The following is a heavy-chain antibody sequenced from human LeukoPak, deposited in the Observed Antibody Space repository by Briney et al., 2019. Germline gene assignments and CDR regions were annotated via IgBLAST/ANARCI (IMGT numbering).Heavy chain of an antibody. CDR1: GFTVSSNY. Sequence: GGSLRLSCAASGFTVSSNYMSWVRQAPGKGLEWVSVIYSGGSTYYADSVKGRFTISRDNSKNTLYLQMNSLRAEDTAVYYCARALNHEENRLWFGRNRAYYFDYWGQGTLVTVSS. D-gene: IGHD3-10*01. V-gene: IGHV3-66*01. J-gene: IGHJ4*02. CDR2: IYSGGST. CDR3: ARALNHEENRLWFGRNRAYYFDY.